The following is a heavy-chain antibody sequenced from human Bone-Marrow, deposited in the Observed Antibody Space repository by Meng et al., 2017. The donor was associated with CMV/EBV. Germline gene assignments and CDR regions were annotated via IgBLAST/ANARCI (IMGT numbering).Heavy chain of an antibody. V-gene: IGHV4-59*01. D-gene: IGHD3-16*01. CDR2: IYYSGST. Sequence: GSLRLSCTVSGGSISSYYWSWIRQPPGKGLEWIGYIYYSGSTNYNPSLKSRVNISVDTSKNQFSLKLSDVTAADSAVYYCARGGEGQYYYGMDVWGQGTTVTVSS. CDR3: ARGGEGQYYYGMDV. J-gene: IGHJ6*02. CDR1: GGSISSYY.